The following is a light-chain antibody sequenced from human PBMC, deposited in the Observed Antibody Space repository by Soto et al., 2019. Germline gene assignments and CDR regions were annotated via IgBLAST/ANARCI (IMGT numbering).Light chain of an antibody. Sequence: QYALTQPASVSGYPGQSITISCTGTSSDVGGYNYVSWYQQHPGKAPKLMIYDVSNRPPGVSNRFSGSKSGNTASLTTSGLQAEDEADYYCSSYTSSSTLYVFGTGTKVTVL. CDR2: DVS. J-gene: IGLJ1*01. V-gene: IGLV2-14*01. CDR1: SSDVGGYNY. CDR3: SSYTSSSTLYV.